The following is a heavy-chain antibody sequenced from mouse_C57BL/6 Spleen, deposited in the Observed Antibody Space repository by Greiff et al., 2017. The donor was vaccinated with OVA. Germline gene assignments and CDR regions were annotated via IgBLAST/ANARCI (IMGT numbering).Heavy chain of an antibody. J-gene: IGHJ4*01. Sequence: QVHVKQPGAELVKPGASVKLSCKASGYTFTSYWMHWVKQRPGQGLEWIGMIHHNSGSTNYNEKFKSKATLTVDKSSSTAYMQLSSLTSEDSAVYYCARSPFTTVVAKGYAMDYWGQGTSVTVSS. CDR2: IHHNSGST. CDR1: GYTFTSYW. V-gene: IGHV1-64*01. CDR3: ARSPFTTVVAKGYAMDY. D-gene: IGHD1-1*01.